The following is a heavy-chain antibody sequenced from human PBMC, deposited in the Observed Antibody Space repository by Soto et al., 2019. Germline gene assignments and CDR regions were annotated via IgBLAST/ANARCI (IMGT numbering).Heavy chain of an antibody. Sequence: SETLSLTCTVSSGSISSSSYYWGWIRQPPGKGLEWIGSIYYSGSTYYNPSLKSRVTISVDTSKNQFSLKLSSVTAADTAVYYCARHDYVWGSYRYTDPYYFDYWGQGTLVTVSS. CDR1: SGSISSSSYY. CDR3: ARHDYVWGSYRYTDPYYFDY. V-gene: IGHV4-39*01. D-gene: IGHD3-16*02. CDR2: IYYSGST. J-gene: IGHJ4*02.